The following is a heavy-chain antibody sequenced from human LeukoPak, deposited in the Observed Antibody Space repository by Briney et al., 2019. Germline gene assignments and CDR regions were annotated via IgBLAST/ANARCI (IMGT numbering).Heavy chain of an antibody. CDR3: ARECYGSGWYVGYFDY. CDR1: KITFNRNG. Sequence: GVSLRVSCAASKITFNRNGMHWVSPAPPKRLEWVASIGFDVSNKYHVDSVKGRFIISRDNSKDTLYLQMNSLRAEDTAVYFCARECYGSGWYVGYFDYWGQGTLVIVSS. D-gene: IGHD6-19*01. CDR2: IGFDVSNK. J-gene: IGHJ4*02. V-gene: IGHV3-33*01.